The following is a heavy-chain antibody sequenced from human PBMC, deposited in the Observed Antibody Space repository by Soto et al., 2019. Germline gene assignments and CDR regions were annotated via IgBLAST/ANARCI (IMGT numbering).Heavy chain of an antibody. CDR3: ARDSMVVRWLQLGYFDY. V-gene: IGHV4-38-2*02. CDR1: GYSISSGYY. J-gene: IGHJ4*02. CDR2: IYHSGST. D-gene: IGHD5-12*01. Sequence: KPSETLSLTCAVSGYSISSGYYWGWIRQPPGKGLEWIGSIYHSGSTYYNPSLKSRLTISVDTSKNQFSLKLNSVTAADTAVYYCARDSMVVRWLQLGYFDYWGQGTLVTVSS.